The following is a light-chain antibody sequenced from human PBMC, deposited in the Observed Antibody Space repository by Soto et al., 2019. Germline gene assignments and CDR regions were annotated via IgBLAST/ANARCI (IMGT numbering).Light chain of an antibody. CDR2: TTN. CDR1: SAKLGTSS. Sequence: QSVLNPPHSASGAPRPRGPIICSWRSAKLGTSSVHWSQQLPGTAPKLLISTTNQRPSGVPERFSGSKSGTSASLAISGLQSEDEADYYCAAWDDSLNGHVFGTGTKVTVL. J-gene: IGLJ1*01. V-gene: IGLV1-44*01. CDR3: AAWDDSLNGHV.